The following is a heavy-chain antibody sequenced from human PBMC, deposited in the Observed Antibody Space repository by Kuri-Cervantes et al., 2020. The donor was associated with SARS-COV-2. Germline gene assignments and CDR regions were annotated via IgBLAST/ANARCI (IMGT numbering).Heavy chain of an antibody. CDR1: GGSISSSY. CDR2: IYYSGSV. V-gene: IGHV4-59*01. D-gene: IGHD4-17*01. CDR3: TTVTPTSVFDF. Sequence: SETLSLTCTVSGGSISSSYWSWIRQPPGKGLEWIGYIYYSGSVSYNPSLMSRVTISVDTSKIQFSLRLTSVTAADTAVYYCTTVTPTSVFDFWGQGTLVTVSS. J-gene: IGHJ4*02.